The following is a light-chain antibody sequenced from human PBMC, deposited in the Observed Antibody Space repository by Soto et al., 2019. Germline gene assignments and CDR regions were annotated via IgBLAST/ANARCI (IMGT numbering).Light chain of an antibody. V-gene: IGKV1-27*01. CDR3: QQYYDNPRR. CDR2: AAS. CDR1: QGINNY. J-gene: IGKJ1*01. Sequence: DIQMTQSPSSLSASVGDRVTISCRASQGINNYVAWYQQKPGKAPKLLIYAASTLQSGVPDRFSGSGSGTDFTLTISNLQAEDVAIYYCQQYYDNPRRFGQGTKVEIK.